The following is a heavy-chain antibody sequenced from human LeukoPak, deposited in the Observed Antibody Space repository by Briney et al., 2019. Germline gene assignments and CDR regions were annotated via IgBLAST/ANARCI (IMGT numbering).Heavy chain of an antibody. CDR3: ARHPPNGYCSSGLCYTGRFDY. J-gene: IGHJ4*02. CDR1: GYMFTNYW. Sequence: GESLKISCKGSGYMFTNYWIGWVRQMPGKGLEWMGIIFPDDSDTRYSPSFEGQVSISADKSISTAYLQWSSLKASDTAMYYCARHPPNGYCSSGLCYTGRFDYWGQGTLVTVSS. CDR2: IFPDDSDT. V-gene: IGHV5-51*01. D-gene: IGHD2-8*01.